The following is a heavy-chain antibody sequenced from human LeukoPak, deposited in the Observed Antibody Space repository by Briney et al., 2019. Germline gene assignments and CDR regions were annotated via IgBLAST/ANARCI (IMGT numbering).Heavy chain of an antibody. Sequence: SETLSLTCAVYGGSFSGYYWSWIRQPPGKGLEWIGEINHSGSTNYNPFLKSRVTISVDTSKNQFSLKLSSVTAADTAVYYCARFYLGYCSGGSCYSRRDYWGQGTLVTVSS. J-gene: IGHJ4*02. D-gene: IGHD2-15*01. CDR3: ARFYLGYCSGGSCYSRRDY. CDR1: GGSFSGYY. CDR2: INHSGST. V-gene: IGHV4-34*01.